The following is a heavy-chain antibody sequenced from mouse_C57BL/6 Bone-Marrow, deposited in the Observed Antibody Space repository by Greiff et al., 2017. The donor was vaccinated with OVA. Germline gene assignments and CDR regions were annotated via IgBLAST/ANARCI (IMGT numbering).Heavy chain of an antibody. J-gene: IGHJ3*01. CDR1: GYSITSGYY. V-gene: IGHV3-6*01. D-gene: IGHD2-4*01. CDR2: ISYDGSN. Sequence: EVQRVESGPGLVKPSQSLSLTCSVTGYSITSGYYWNWIRQFPGNKLEWMGYISYDGSNNYNPSLKNRISITRDTSKNQFFLKLNSVTTEDTATYYCAREGDYDYSAYWGQGTLVTVSA. CDR3: AREGDYDYSAY.